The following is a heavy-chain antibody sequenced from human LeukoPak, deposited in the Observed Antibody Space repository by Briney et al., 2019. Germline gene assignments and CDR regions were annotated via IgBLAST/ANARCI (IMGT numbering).Heavy chain of an antibody. CDR1: GYSISSGFY. Sequence: PSETLSLTCAVSGYSISSGFYWDWIRQPPGKGLEWIGNIYHSGSTYYNPSLKSRVTISVDTSKNQFSLKLSSVTAADTAVYYCARQGPYCGGDCSNYFDFWGQGTLVTVSS. V-gene: IGHV4-38-2*01. D-gene: IGHD2-21*01. CDR2: IYHSGST. CDR3: ARQGPYCGGDCSNYFDF. J-gene: IGHJ4*02.